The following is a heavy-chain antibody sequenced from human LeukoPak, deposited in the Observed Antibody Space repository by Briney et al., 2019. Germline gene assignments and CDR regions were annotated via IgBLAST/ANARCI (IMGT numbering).Heavy chain of an antibody. J-gene: IGHJ3*02. CDR3: AKKGFPYYPHAFDI. Sequence: GGSLRLFCAASGFTFDDYAMHWVRQAPGKGLEWVSGTSWNSGSIGYADSVKGRFTISRDNAKNSLYLQMNSLRAEDTAVYYCAKKGFPYYPHAFDIWGQGTMVTVSS. D-gene: IGHD3-10*01. V-gene: IGHV3-9*01. CDR2: TSWNSGSI. CDR1: GFTFDDYA.